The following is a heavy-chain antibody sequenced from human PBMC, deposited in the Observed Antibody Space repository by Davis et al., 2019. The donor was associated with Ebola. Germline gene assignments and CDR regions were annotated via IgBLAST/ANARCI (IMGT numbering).Heavy chain of an antibody. CDR3: ARDRIQLWLRDDAFDI. CDR1: GFTFSSYS. D-gene: IGHD5-18*01. V-gene: IGHV3-48*02. CDR2: ISSSSSTI. Sequence: PGGSLRLSCAASGFTFSSYSMNWVRQAPGKGLEWVSYISSSSSTIYYADSVKGRFTISRDNAKNSLYLQMNSLRDEDTAVYYCARDRIQLWLRDDAFDIWGQGTMVTVSS. J-gene: IGHJ3*02.